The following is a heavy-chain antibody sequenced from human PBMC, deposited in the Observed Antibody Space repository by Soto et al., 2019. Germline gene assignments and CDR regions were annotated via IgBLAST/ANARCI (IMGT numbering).Heavy chain of an antibody. CDR2: IDQGGGKK. Sequence: WGSLRLSCASSEFTFSTYWMTWVRQAPGKGLEWVANIDQGGGKKYYVDSVKGRFTISRDNAKNSLYLQMNSLRAEDTAVYYCARENWVFDYWGQGTLVTVSS. J-gene: IGHJ4*02. V-gene: IGHV3-7*03. CDR1: EFTFSTYW. D-gene: IGHD7-27*01. CDR3: ARENWVFDY.